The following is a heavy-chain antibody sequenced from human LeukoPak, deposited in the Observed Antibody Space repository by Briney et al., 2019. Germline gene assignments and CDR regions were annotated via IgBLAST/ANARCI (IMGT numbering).Heavy chain of an antibody. CDR1: GFTFSSYS. D-gene: IGHD5-18*01. CDR2: ISSSSSYI. CDR3: ARAPTMVTTYYFDY. V-gene: IGHV3-21*01. Sequence: GGSLRLSCAASGFTFSSYSMNWVRQAPGPGLEWVSSISSSSSYIYYADSVKGRFTISRDNAKNSLYLQMNSLIAEDTAVYYCARAPTMVTTYYFDYWGQGTLVTVSS. J-gene: IGHJ4*02.